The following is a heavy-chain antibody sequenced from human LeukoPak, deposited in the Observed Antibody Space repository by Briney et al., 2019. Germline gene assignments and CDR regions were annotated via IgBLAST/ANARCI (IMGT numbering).Heavy chain of an antibody. Sequence: SETLSLTCAVSGDSVSSSNWWSWVRQPPGKGLEWIGEIDHSGSTNYNPSLKSRVTISVDESKNQFSLKLSSVTAADTAVYYCARGAYYFNYWGQGTLVTVSS. CDR2: IDHSGST. CDR3: ARGAYYFNY. V-gene: IGHV4-4*02. CDR1: GDSVSSSNW. J-gene: IGHJ4*02.